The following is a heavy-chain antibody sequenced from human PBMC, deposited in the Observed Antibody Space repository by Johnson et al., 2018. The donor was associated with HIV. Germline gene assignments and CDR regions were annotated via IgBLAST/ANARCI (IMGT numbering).Heavy chain of an antibody. J-gene: IGHJ3*02. D-gene: IGHD1-26*01. CDR1: GFTFSGSA. CDR2: IRSKANSYAT. CDR3: TSWGAGADAFDI. Sequence: VQLVESGGGLVQPGGSLKLSCAASGFTFSGSAMHWVRQASGNGLEWVGRIRSKANSYATDYAASVKGRFTISRDDSKNTAYLQMNSLKTEDTAVYYCTSWGAGADAFDIWCQGTMVTVSS. V-gene: IGHV3-73*02.